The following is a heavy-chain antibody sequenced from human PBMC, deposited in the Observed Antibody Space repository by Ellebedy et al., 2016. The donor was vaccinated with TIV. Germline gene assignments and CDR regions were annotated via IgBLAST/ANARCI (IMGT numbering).Heavy chain of an antibody. CDR2: IYHGEST. Sequence: SETLSLTCAVSGYSISSGSYWGWIRQPPGKGLEWIGSIYHGESTYYNPSLQRRVSISMDTSRNQFSLKLSSVTAADTAVYYCATFRNLDGFDIWGQGKMVTVSS. J-gene: IGHJ3*02. V-gene: IGHV4-38-2*01. CDR3: ATFRNLDGFDI. CDR1: GYSISSGSY. D-gene: IGHD2/OR15-2a*01.